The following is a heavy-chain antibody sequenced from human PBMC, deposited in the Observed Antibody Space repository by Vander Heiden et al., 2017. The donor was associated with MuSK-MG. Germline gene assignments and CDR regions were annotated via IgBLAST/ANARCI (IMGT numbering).Heavy chain of an antibody. CDR1: GFTFRSYG. J-gene: IGHJ4*02. Sequence: EVQLLELGGGLVQPGGSLRLSCAASGFTFRSYGKSWVRQAPGKGGEGVSAISSSGGMTYYADSVKGRFTISRDNSKNTLYLQMNSLRAEDTAVYYCAKEWRHDSGSYCDYWGQGTLVTVSS. CDR3: AKEWRHDSGSYCDY. CDR2: ISSSGGMT. V-gene: IGHV3-23*01. D-gene: IGHD3-10*01.